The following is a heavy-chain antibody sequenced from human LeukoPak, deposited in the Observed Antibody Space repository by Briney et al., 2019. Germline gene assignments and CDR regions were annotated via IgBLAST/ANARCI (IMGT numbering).Heavy chain of an antibody. CDR1: GFIFSDYY. CDR3: GLSSKNPSYYYGIDV. CDR2: IDRSGATA. V-gene: IGHV3-11*01. J-gene: IGHJ6*02. Sequence: GGSLRLSCAASGFIFSDYYMTWIRQAPGKGLDWVSYIDRSGATAFYADSVKGRFTMSRDNARNSLHLQMNDLRPEDSAVYYCGLSSKNPSYYYGIDVWGQGTTVRVSS. D-gene: IGHD4-11*01.